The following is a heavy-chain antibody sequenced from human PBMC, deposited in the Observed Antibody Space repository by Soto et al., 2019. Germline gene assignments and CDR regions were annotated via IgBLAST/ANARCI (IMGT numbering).Heavy chain of an antibody. D-gene: IGHD2-15*01. Sequence: PSETLSLTCAVSGYSISSSNWWGWIRQPPEKGLEWIGYIYYSGSTYYNPSLKSRVTISVDTSKNQFSLKLSSVTAADTAVHYCARHTPAISDSDHWGQGTLVTVSS. CDR2: IYYSGST. J-gene: IGHJ4*02. CDR3: ARHTPAISDSDH. CDR1: GYSISSSNW. V-gene: IGHV4-28*01.